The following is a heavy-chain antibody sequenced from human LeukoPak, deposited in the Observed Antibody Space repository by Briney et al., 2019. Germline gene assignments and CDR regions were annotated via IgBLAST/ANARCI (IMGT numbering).Heavy chain of an antibody. V-gene: IGHV3-7*05. J-gene: IGHJ4*02. CDR3: ARSPGGWFFDF. Sequence: GGSLRLSCAASGFTLSIYWMSWVRQAPGKGLEWVANIKHDGSEKYYVDSVKGRFTISRDNAKNSLYLQMNSLRAEDTALYYCARSPGGWFFDFWGQGALVIVSS. D-gene: IGHD6-19*01. CDR2: IKHDGSEK. CDR1: GFTLSIYW.